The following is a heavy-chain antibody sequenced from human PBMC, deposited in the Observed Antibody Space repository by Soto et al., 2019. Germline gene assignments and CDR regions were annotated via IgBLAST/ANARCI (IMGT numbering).Heavy chain of an antibody. CDR3: APLTVSLSGPYGIHV. J-gene: IGHJ6*02. CDR2: MFYSGLT. V-gene: IGHV4-39*01. D-gene: IGHD2-15*01. CDR1: GYSVSSSDYY. Sequence: SETLSLTCSVSGYSVSSSDYYWAWIRQPPGKGLEWIGSMFYSGLTYHNPSLKSRVTLSVDTSKNHFSVRLNSVTAADTAVYYCAPLTVSLSGPYGIHVWGQGTTVTVSS.